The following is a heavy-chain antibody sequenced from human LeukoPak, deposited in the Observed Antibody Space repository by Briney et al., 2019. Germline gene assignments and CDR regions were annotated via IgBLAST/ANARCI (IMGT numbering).Heavy chain of an antibody. D-gene: IGHD3-22*01. J-gene: IGHJ4*02. V-gene: IGHV4-4*07. CDR2: IHTSGST. CDR1: GGSFSGYY. CDR3: ARDRYYYDSSGYLRFDC. Sequence: SETLSLTCAVYGGSFSGYYWSWIRQPAGKGLEGIGRIHTSGSTNYNPSLKSRVTMSVDTSKNQFSLKLRSVTAADTAVYYCARDRYYYDSSGYLRFDCWSQGTLVTVSS.